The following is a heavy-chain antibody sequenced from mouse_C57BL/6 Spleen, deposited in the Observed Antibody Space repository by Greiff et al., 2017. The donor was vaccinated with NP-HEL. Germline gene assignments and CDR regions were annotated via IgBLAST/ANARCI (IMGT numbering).Heavy chain of an antibody. V-gene: IGHV14-4*01. Sequence: EVQLQESGAELVRPGASVKLSCTASGFTFTDDYMHWVKQRPEQGLEWIGWIDPENGDTEYASQFQGKATITADTSSNTAYLQLSSLASEDTAVYYCTTYYGYDADWGQGTTLTVSS. CDR2: IDPENGDT. J-gene: IGHJ2*01. CDR3: TTYYGYDAD. D-gene: IGHD2-2*01. CDR1: GFTFTDDY.